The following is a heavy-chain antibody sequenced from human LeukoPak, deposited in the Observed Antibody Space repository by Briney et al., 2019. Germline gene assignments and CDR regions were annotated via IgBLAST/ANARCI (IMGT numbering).Heavy chain of an antibody. J-gene: IGHJ4*02. CDR1: GGSFSGYY. D-gene: IGHD3-22*01. V-gene: IGHV4-34*01. CDR2: ISHSGST. CDR3: AKYYDSSGYSY. Sequence: PSETLSLTCAVYGGSFSGYYWSWIRQPPGKGLEWIGEISHSGSTNYNPSLKSRVTISVDTSKNQFSLKLSSVTAADTAVYYCAKYYDSSGYSYWGQGTLVTVSS.